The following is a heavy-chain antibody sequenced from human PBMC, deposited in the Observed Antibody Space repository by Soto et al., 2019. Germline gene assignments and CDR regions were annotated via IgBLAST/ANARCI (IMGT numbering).Heavy chain of an antibody. CDR1: GGSISSSSYY. Sequence: QLQLQESGPGLVKPSETLSLTCTVSGGSISSSSYYWGWIRQPPGKGLEWIGSIYYSGSTYYNPSLKSRVTISVDTSKNQFSLKLSSVTAADTAVYYCARHTIIAGWFDPWGKGTLVTVSS. D-gene: IGHD2-2*01. J-gene: IGHJ5*02. V-gene: IGHV4-39*01. CDR2: IYYSGST. CDR3: ARHTIIAGWFDP.